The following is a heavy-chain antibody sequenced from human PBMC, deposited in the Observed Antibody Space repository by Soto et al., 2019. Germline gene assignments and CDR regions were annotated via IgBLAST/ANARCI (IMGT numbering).Heavy chain of an antibody. V-gene: IGHV3-9*01. J-gene: IGHJ4*02. D-gene: IGHD3-3*01. CDR2: ITWNSRVL. Sequence: GGSLRLSCAASGLNFDDFAMHWVRQAPGKGLEWVSGITWNSRVLAYADSVKGRFTISRDNARNSLYLQMDSLRDEDTASYYCARGRYDFWSPYYFDSWGQGTLVTVSS. CDR1: GLNFDDFA. CDR3: ARGRYDFWSPYYFDS.